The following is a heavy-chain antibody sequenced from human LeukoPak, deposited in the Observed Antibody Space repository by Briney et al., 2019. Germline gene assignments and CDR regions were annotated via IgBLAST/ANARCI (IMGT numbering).Heavy chain of an antibody. CDR1: GLTFSNYW. Sequence: PGGSLRLSCAASGLTFSNYWMHWVRQAPGKGLVWVSRINSDGSSTTYADSVKGRFTISRDNAKNTLYLQMDSLRAEDTAIYYCAKIPSATESFDYWGQGTLVTVSS. J-gene: IGHJ4*02. D-gene: IGHD5-12*01. V-gene: IGHV3-74*01. CDR3: AKIPSATESFDY. CDR2: INSDGSST.